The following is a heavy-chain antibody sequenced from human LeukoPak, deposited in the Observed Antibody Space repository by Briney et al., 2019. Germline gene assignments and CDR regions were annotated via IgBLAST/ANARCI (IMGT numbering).Heavy chain of an antibody. V-gene: IGHV4-59*08. CDR1: DGSISSYY. CDR3: ARSLGRGATAFDY. Sequence: SETLSLTCTVSDGSISSYYWSWIRQSPGKGLQWIGSIHNSGDTHYNPSLKSRVTISIDTSKNQFSLKLSSVTAADTAVYYCARSLGRGATAFDYWGQGTLVTVSS. D-gene: IGHD1-26*01. J-gene: IGHJ4*02. CDR2: IHNSGDT.